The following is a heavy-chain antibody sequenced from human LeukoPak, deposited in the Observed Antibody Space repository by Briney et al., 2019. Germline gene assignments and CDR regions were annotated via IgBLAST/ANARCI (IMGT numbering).Heavy chain of an antibody. Sequence: SETLSLTCAVYGGSFSGYYWSWIRQPPGKGLEWIGEINHSGSTNYNPSLKSRVTISVDTSKNQFSLKLSSVTAADTAVYYCARGLWWYKNWGQRTLVTVSS. CDR3: ARGLWWYKN. CDR1: GGSFSGYY. D-gene: IGHD4-23*01. J-gene: IGHJ4*02. CDR2: INHSGST. V-gene: IGHV4-34*01.